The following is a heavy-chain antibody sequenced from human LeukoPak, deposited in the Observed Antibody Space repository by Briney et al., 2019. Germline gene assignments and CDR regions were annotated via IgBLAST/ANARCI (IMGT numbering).Heavy chain of an antibody. J-gene: IGHJ4*02. Sequence: ASVKVSCKASGYTFSSFAVSWVRQAPGQGLEWMGWISAYNNHTDYAQKFQDRVTLTTDTSTSTAYMELRSLRVDDTAVYYCARKTWGPNDYWGQGTLVTVSS. D-gene: IGHD7-27*01. CDR2: ISAYNNHT. V-gene: IGHV1-18*01. CDR1: GYTFSSFA. CDR3: ARKTWGPNDY.